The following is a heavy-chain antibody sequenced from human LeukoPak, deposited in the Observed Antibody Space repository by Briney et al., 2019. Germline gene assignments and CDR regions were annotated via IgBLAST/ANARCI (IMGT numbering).Heavy chain of an antibody. V-gene: IGHV1-2*02. CDR2: INPNSGGT. CDR3: ARDPSPPHCSSTSCYDGYFDY. D-gene: IGHD2-2*01. CDR1: GYTFTGYY. Sequence: ASVKVSCTASGYTFTGYYMHWVRQAPGQGLEWMGWINPNSGGTNYAQKFQGRVTMTRDTSISTAYMELSRLRSDDTAVYYCARDPSPPHCSSTSCYDGYFDYWGQGTLVTVSS. J-gene: IGHJ4*02.